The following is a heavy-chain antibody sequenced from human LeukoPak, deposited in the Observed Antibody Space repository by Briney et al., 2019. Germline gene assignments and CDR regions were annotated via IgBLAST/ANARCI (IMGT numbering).Heavy chain of an antibody. CDR3: ARNYDSSGYTAFGY. Sequence: SETLSLTCTVSGGSISSYYWSWIRQPPEKGLEWIGHIYSSGSTNYNPSLKSRDTISVDTSKNQFSLKLSSVTAADTAVYYCARNYDSSGYTAFGYWGRGTLVTVSS. CDR1: GGSISSYY. J-gene: IGHJ4*02. D-gene: IGHD3-22*01. CDR2: IYSSGST. V-gene: IGHV4-59*01.